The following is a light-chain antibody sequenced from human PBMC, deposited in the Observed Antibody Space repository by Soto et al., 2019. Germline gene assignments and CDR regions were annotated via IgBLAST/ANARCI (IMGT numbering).Light chain of an antibody. CDR2: AAS. CDR1: LPMSNY. V-gene: IGKV1-27*01. J-gene: IGKJ4*01. CDR3: QKYNSAHLT. Sequence: DIQMTQSPSSLSASVGDRGTITCRASLPMSNYLSWYQQKPGKISNLLSYAASTLQAGDPYRFSGIGSGTDFTLTIRNLHPEDLAAYYCQKYNSAHLTFGGGPKVGIK.